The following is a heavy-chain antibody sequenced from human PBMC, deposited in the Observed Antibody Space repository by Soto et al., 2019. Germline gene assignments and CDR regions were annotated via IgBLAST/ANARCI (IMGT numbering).Heavy chain of an antibody. D-gene: IGHD3-9*01. CDR2: IYYSGST. CDR3: ARHREDPAAYYRYYFDY. Sequence: PSETLSLTCTVSGGSISSYYWSWIRQPPGKGLEWIGYIYYSGSTNYNPSLKSRVTISVDTSNNHFSLRLISVTAADTAVYYCARHREDPAAYYRYYFDYWGQGALVTVS. J-gene: IGHJ4*02. V-gene: IGHV4-59*08. CDR1: GGSISSYY.